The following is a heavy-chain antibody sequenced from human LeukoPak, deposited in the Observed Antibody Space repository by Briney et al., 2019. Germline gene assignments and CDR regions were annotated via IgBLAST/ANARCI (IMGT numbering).Heavy chain of an antibody. V-gene: IGHV4-30-4*01. CDR3: ARGLGSSWYGD. Sequence: SQTLSLTCTVSGGSTSSGDYYWTWIRQPPGKGLEWIGYIYYSGSTYYSPSLKSRATISVDTSKNEFSLRLRSVTAADTAVYYCARGLGSSWYGDWGQGTLVTVSS. J-gene: IGHJ4*02. CDR1: GGSTSSGDYY. CDR2: IYYSGST. D-gene: IGHD6-13*01.